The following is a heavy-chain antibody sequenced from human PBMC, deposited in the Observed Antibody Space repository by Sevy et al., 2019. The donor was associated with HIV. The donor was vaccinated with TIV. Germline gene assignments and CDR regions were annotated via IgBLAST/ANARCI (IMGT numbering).Heavy chain of an antibody. J-gene: IGHJ4*02. D-gene: IGHD3-22*01. V-gene: IGHV1-24*01. Sequence: ASVKVSCKVSGYTLIQLSMHCVRQVPGKGLEWMGSFDPEDGETIYAQKFQGRVTMTEDTSTDTAYMELSSLKSEDTAIFYCAISEDYYDSSGYPFDYWGQGTLVTVSS. CDR3: AISEDYYDSSGYPFDY. CDR1: GYTLIQLS. CDR2: FDPEDGET.